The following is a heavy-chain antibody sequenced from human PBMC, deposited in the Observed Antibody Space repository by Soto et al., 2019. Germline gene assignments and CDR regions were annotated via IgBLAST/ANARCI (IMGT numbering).Heavy chain of an antibody. CDR3: ARDKDRQQLGGNYYYILDV. V-gene: IGHV1-69*12. Sequence: QVQLMQSGAEVKKPGSSVKVSCMASGGTFSTSAISWVRQAPGEGLEWVGGIMPVFATPDYAQKFQGRVTMSADESTTTAYLELTSLTTDDTAVYYCARDKDRQQLGGNYYYILDVWGQGTAITVSS. D-gene: IGHD3-3*02. CDR1: GGTFSTSA. J-gene: IGHJ6*02. CDR2: IMPVFATP.